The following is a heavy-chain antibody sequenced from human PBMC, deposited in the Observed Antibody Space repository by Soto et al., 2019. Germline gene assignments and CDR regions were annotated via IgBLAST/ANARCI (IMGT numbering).Heavy chain of an antibody. CDR3: ARRDDSSGYPQWFDP. CDR2: IIPIFGTA. J-gene: IGHJ5*02. V-gene: IGHV1-69*13. D-gene: IGHD3-22*01. Sequence: ASVKVSCKASGGTFSSYAISWVRQAPGQGLEWMGGIIPIFGTANYAQKFQGRVTITADESTSTAYMELSSLRSEDTAVYYCARRDDSSGYPQWFDPWGQGTLVTVSS. CDR1: GGTFSSYA.